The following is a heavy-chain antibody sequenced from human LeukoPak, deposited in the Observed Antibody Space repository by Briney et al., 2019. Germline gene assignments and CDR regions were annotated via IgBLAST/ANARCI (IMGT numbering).Heavy chain of an antibody. CDR3: ARVGEKAFHLWPEIDY. V-gene: IGHV3-21*01. J-gene: IGHJ4*02. Sequence: PGGSLRLSCAASGFTFSTYSMNWVRQAPGKGLEWVSPISSSSSYIYYADSVKGRFTISRDNAKKSLYLQMNSLRAEDTAVYYCARVGEKAFHLWPEIDYWGQGTLVTVSS. CDR2: ISSSSSYI. CDR1: GFTFSTYS. D-gene: IGHD5-24*01.